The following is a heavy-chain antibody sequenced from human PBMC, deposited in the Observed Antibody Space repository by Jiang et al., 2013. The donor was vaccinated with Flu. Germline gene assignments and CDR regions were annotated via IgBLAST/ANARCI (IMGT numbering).Heavy chain of an antibody. V-gene: IGHV2-5*02. D-gene: IGHD4-17*01. CDR1: GFSLSTNGVG. Sequence: KPTQTLTLTCTFSGFSLSTNGVGVGWIRQPPGKALEWLAVIYWDDDKSYSPSLRSRLSISKDTSKNQVVLTMTNMDPVDTATYYCAHRTTVTTLPFVFDYWGQGTLVTVSS. J-gene: IGHJ4*02. CDR2: IYWDDDK. CDR3: AHRTTVTTLPFVFDY.